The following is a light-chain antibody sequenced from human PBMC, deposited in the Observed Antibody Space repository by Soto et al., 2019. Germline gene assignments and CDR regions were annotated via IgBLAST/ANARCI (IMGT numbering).Light chain of an antibody. CDR1: SIYFGGYNY. CDR2: GVS. J-gene: IGLJ3*02. Sequence: QSAPPQPASVSGSPGQSIPISCTGTSIYFGGYNYVAWYQKHPGKAPKLRLFGVSIRPSGVSNRFSCSKSGNTASMTISGLHAEDEANYYCSSYTSSSTRVFGGGTKLTVL. V-gene: IGLV2-14*01. CDR3: SSYTSSSTRV.